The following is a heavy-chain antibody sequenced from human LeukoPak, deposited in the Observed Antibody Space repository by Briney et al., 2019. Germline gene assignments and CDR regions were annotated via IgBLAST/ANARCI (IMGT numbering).Heavy chain of an antibody. CDR1: GYTFTGYY. V-gene: IGHV1-2*06. CDR2: INPNSGDT. J-gene: IGHJ6*02. CDR3: ARGYYYHFDIDV. Sequence: GASVKVSCKASGYTFTGYYTDWVRQAPGQGLDWMGRINPNSGDTNYAQKFQGRVTMTRDTSINTAYMELSSLRSDDTAVYYCARGYYYHFDIDVWGQGTTVTVSS.